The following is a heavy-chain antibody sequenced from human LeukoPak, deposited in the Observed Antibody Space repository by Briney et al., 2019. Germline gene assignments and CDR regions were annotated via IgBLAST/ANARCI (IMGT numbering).Heavy chain of an antibody. J-gene: IGHJ4*02. Sequence: GWSLRLSCAASGFIFSNFDMHWVRQAPGKGLEYVSSISAGGGRTYYAASVKGRFTISRDAVKDTLYLQMGSVRIEDTAVYYCARGGLESPWSGYNAPDFWGQGTLVAASS. CDR1: GFIFSNFD. V-gene: IGHV3-64*02. CDR3: ARGGLESPWSGYNAPDF. D-gene: IGHD3-3*01. CDR2: ISAGGGRT.